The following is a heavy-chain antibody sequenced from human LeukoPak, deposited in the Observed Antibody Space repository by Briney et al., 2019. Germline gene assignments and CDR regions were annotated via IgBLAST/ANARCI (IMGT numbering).Heavy chain of an antibody. V-gene: IGHV4-38-2*01. CDR1: GYSISSGYY. Sequence: SETLSLTCAVSGYSISSGYYWGWLRPPPGKGLEWIGSIYHTGSTYYNPSLQSRVTISLDSPKNQFSLKLTSETAADTAVYYCASGGTAVVMALTYYFDTWGQGTPVTVSS. D-gene: IGHD3-22*01. J-gene: IGHJ4*02. CDR3: ASGGTAVVMALTYYFDT. CDR2: IYHTGST.